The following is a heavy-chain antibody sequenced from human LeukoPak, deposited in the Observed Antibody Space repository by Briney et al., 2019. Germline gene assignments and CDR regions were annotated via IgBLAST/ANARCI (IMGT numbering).Heavy chain of an antibody. CDR2: IYTSGCT. D-gene: IGHD5-12*01. CDR1: GGSFSGYY. J-gene: IGHJ5*02. V-gene: IGHV4-4*07. Sequence: SQTLSLTCAVYGGSFSGYYWSWIRQPAGKGLEWIGRIYTSGCTNYNPSLKSRVTMSVDTSKNQFSLKLSSVTAADTAVYYCARDLRLGHWFDPWGQGTLVTVSS. CDR3: ARDLRLGHWFDP.